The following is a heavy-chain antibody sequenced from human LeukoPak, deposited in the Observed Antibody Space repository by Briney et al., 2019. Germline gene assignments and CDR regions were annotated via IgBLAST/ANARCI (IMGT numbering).Heavy chain of an antibody. Sequence: GGSLRLSCAASGFTFSNYAMSWVRQAPEKGLEWVSAISVSGGSTYYADSVKGRFTISRDNSKNTLYLQMNSLSAEDTAVYYCAKGGGDHRPFDPWGQGTLVTVSS. D-gene: IGHD2-21*02. J-gene: IGHJ5*02. V-gene: IGHV3-23*01. CDR2: ISVSGGST. CDR1: GFTFSNYA. CDR3: AKGGGDHRPFDP.